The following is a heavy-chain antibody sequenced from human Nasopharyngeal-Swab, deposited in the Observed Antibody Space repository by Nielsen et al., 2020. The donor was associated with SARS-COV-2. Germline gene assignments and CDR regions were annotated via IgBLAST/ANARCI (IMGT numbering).Heavy chain of an antibody. V-gene: IGHV3-66*01. CDR2: IYSGGST. Sequence: WGSLRLSCVASGFTASSNYMSWVRQAPGKGLEWVSVIYSGGSTYYADSVKGRFTISRDNSKNTLYLQMNSLRTEDTAVYYCARDRWAGYTDYWGQGTLVTVSS. J-gene: IGHJ4*02. CDR1: GFTASSNY. CDR3: ARDRWAGYTDY. D-gene: IGHD6-13*01.